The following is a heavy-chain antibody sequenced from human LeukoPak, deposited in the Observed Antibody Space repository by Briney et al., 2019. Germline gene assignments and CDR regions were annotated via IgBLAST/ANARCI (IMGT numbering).Heavy chain of an antibody. CDR2: INHSEST. CDR3: ARLAAAGTRWFDP. V-gene: IGHV4-34*01. J-gene: IGHJ5*02. Sequence: PSETLSLTCAVYGGSFSGYYWSWIRQPPGKGLEWIGEINHSESTNYNPSLKSRVTISVDTSKNQFSLKLSSVTAADTAVYYCARLAAAGTRWFDPWGQGTLVTVSS. CDR1: GGSFSGYY. D-gene: IGHD6-13*01.